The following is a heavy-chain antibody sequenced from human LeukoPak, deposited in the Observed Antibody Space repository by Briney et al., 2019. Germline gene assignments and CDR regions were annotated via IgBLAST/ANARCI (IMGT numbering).Heavy chain of an antibody. Sequence: GGSLRLSCAAFRFTFSTHSMSWVRQAPGKRLEWVSSISSSSSHIYYADSMKGRFTVSRDNAKNSLFLQMNSLRAEDTAVYYCARDFRTQLDGYSPPYHFDYWGQGALVTVSS. CDR3: ARDFRTQLDGYSPPYHFDY. D-gene: IGHD5-24*01. CDR2: ISSSSSHI. CDR1: RFTFSTHS. V-gene: IGHV3-21*01. J-gene: IGHJ4*02.